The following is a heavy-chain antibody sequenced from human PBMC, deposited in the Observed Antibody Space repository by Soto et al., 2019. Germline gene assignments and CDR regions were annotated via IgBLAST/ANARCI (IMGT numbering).Heavy chain of an antibody. D-gene: IGHD3-9*01. CDR1: GGSISSYY. J-gene: IGHJ5*02. Sequence: SETLSLTCTVSGGSISSYYWSWIRQPPGKGLEWIGYIYYSGSTNYNPSLKSRVTISVDTSKNQFSLKLSSVTAADTAVYYCAREGAFRYFDWSLGWFDPWGQGTLVTVSS. CDR3: AREGAFRYFDWSLGWFDP. CDR2: IYYSGST. V-gene: IGHV4-59*01.